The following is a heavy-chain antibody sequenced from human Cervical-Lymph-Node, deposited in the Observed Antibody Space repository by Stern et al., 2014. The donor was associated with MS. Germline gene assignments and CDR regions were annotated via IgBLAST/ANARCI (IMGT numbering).Heavy chain of an antibody. J-gene: IGHJ4*02. D-gene: IGHD6-19*01. CDR2: IFPGGSDI. CDR3: ARHCAKREQCAFDY. CDR1: GYTFTSYW. V-gene: IGHV5-51*01. Sequence: DQLVQSGPEVKRPGESLKISCQASGYTFTSYWIGWVRQMHGKGMEWNGLIFPGGSDIRYSPSFQGQVTISADKSSSTAYLQCNNLKASDTAMYYCARHCAKREQCAFDYWGQGTLVTVSS.